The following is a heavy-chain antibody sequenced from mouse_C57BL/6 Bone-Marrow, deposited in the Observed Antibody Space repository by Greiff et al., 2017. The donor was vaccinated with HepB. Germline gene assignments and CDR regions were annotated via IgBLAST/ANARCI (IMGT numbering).Heavy chain of an antibody. CDR2: IYYSGTI. Sequence: EVMLVESGPGLVKPSQTVFLTCTVTGISITTGNYRWSWIRQFPGNKLEWIGYIYYSGTITYNPSLTSRTTITRDTPKNQFFLEMNSLTAEDTATYYCARDNTTVVPWYFDVWGTGTTVTVSS. CDR1: GISITTGNYR. D-gene: IGHD1-1*01. CDR3: ARDNTTVVPWYFDV. J-gene: IGHJ1*03. V-gene: IGHV3-5*01.